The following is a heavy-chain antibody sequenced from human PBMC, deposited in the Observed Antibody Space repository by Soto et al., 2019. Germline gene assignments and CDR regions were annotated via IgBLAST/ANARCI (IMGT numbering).Heavy chain of an antibody. CDR1: GFTFSSYA. V-gene: IGHV3-23*01. J-gene: IGHJ4*02. D-gene: IGHD3-10*01. CDR2: ISGSGGST. CDR3: AKDYGSGSYYNKYYFDY. Sequence: GGXLRLSCAASGFTFSSYAMSWVRQAPGKGLEWVSAISGSGGSTYYADSVKGRFTISRDNSKNTLYLQMNSLRAEDTAVYYCAKDYGSGSYYNKYYFDYWGQGTLVTVSS.